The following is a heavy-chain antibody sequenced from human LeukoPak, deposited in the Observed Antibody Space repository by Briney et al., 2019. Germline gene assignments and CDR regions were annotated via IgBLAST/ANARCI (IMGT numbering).Heavy chain of an antibody. CDR2: IIPILDIT. Sequence: SVKVSCKASGDTFSDYAISWVRQAPGQGLEWMGRIIPILDITNYAQKFQGRVTITADKSTSTAYMELSSLRSEDTAVYYCARPGRITMVRGVIPTEYYFDYWGQGTLVTVSS. CDR1: GDTFSDYA. CDR3: ARPGRITMVRGVIPTEYYFDY. V-gene: IGHV1-69*04. D-gene: IGHD3-10*01. J-gene: IGHJ4*02.